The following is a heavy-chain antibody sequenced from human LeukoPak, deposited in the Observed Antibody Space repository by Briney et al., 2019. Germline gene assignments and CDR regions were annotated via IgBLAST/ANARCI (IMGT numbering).Heavy chain of an antibody. CDR3: AKDEDWASGHCFDY. Sequence: GGSLRLSCAASGFTVSSNYMSWVRQAPGKGLEWVSVIYSGGSTYYADSVKGRLTISRDNSKNTLYLQMNSLRAEDTAVYYCAKDEDWASGHCFDYWGQGTLVTVSS. V-gene: IGHV3-66*01. J-gene: IGHJ4*02. CDR2: IYSGGST. D-gene: IGHD3-10*01. CDR1: GFTVSSNY.